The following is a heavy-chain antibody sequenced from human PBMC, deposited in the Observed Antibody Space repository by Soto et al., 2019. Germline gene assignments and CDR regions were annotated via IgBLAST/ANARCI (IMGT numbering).Heavy chain of an antibody. CDR2: INAGNGNT. V-gene: IGHV1-3*01. CDR1: ASTFPTYA. J-gene: IGHJ6*02. D-gene: IGHD3-16*01. CDR3: ARQGSNGAYVYFPMDV. Sequence: ASVKVSCKASASTFPTYAMHWVRQAPGQRLEWMGWINAGNGNTKYSQKFQGRVTITRDTSASTAYMELSSLRSEDTAVYYCARQGSNGAYVYFPMDVWGQGNTVTVS.